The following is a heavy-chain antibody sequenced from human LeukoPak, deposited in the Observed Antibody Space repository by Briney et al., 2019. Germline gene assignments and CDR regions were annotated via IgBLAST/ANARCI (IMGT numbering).Heavy chain of an antibody. Sequence: PGRSLRLSCAASGFTFSSYGMHWVRQAPGKGLEWVAVISYDGSNKYYADSVKGRFTISRDNSKNTLYLQMNSLRAEDTAVYYCAKDGVWRYSGSYYQFDYWGQGTLVTVSS. V-gene: IGHV3-30*18. CDR3: AKDGVWRYSGSYYQFDY. D-gene: IGHD1-26*01. CDR1: GFTFSSYG. CDR2: ISYDGSNK. J-gene: IGHJ4*02.